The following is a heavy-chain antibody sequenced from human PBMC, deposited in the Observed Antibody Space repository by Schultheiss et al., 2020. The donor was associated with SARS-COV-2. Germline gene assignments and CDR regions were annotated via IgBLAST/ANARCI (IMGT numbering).Heavy chain of an antibody. CDR2: IWYDGSNK. CDR3: ARDRFLFSRGARADY. D-gene: IGHD2/OR15-2a*01. V-gene: IGHV3-33*01. J-gene: IGHJ4*02. CDR1: GFTFSSYG. Sequence: GSLRLSCAASGFTFSSYGMHWVRQAPGKGLEWVAVIWYDGSNKYYADSVKGRFTISRDNSKNTLYLQMNSLGAEDTAVYYCARDRFLFSRGARADYWGQGTLVTVSS.